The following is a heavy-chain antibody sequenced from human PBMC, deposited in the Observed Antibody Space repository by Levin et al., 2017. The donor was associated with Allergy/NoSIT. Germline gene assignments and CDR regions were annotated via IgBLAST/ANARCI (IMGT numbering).Heavy chain of an antibody. J-gene: IGHJ4*02. D-gene: IGHD3-3*01. CDR2: INHSGSA. CDR1: GGSFSGYY. Sequence: AGGSLRLSCAVYGGSFSGYYWSWIRQPPGKGLEWIGEINHSGSANYNPSLKSRVTILVDTSKNQFSLKLTSVTAADTAIYYCARGNWAPRFLFWGQGTLVTVSS. CDR3: ARGNWAPRFLF. V-gene: IGHV4-34*01.